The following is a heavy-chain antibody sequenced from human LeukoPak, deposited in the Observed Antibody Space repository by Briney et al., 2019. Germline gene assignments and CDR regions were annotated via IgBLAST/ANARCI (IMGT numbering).Heavy chain of an antibody. V-gene: IGHV1-2*02. CDR2: INPNTGGT. D-gene: IGHD3-16*01. Sequence: ASVKVSCKASGYTFTGYFVHWVRQAPGQGLQWMGWINPNTGGTNYAQKFQGRVTMTRDTSISTAYMELRSLRSDDTAVYYCARVRGGGPYYYYYMDVWGKGTTVTISS. CDR1: GYTFTGYF. J-gene: IGHJ6*03. CDR3: ARVRGGGPYYYYYMDV.